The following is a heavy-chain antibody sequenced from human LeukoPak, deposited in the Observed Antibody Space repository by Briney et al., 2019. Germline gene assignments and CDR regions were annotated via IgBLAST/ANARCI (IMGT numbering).Heavy chain of an antibody. Sequence: GGSLRLSCAASGFTFSSYWMSWVRQAPGKGLEWVANIKQDGSEKYYVDSVKGRFTISRDNAKNSLYLQMNSLRAEDTAVYYCARDRGHDYGDDWYFDLWGRGTLVTVSS. CDR3: ARDRGHDYGDDWYFDL. CDR2: IKQDGSEK. J-gene: IGHJ2*01. D-gene: IGHD4-17*01. V-gene: IGHV3-7*01. CDR1: GFTFSSYW.